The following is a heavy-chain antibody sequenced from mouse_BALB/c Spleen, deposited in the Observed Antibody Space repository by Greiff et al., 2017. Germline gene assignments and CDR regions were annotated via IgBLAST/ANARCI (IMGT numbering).Heavy chain of an antibody. J-gene: IGHJ2*01. D-gene: IGHD2-2*01. V-gene: IGHV5-6-5*01. CDR2: ISSGGST. CDR3: ARDGYRGYFDY. Sequence: EVQGVESGGGLVKPGGSLKLSCAASGFTFSSYAMSWVRQTPEKRLEWVASISSGGSTYYPDSVKGRFTISRDNARNILYLQMSSLRSEDTAMYYCARDGYRGYFDYWGQGTTLTVSS. CDR1: GFTFSSYA.